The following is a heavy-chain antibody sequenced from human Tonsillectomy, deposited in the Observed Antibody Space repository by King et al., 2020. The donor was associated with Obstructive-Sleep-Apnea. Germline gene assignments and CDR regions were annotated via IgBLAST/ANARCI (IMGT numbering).Heavy chain of an antibody. D-gene: IGHD4-17*01. J-gene: IGHJ4*02. V-gene: IGHV4-39*07. CDR1: GGSISSSDYY. CDR3: VREDYGDFECAY. Sequence: QLQESGPGLVKPSETLSLTCTVSGGSISSSDYYWGWIRQPPGKGLEWIGSIYYSGSTYYNPSLKSRVTISLVTSNNHFSLRLSSVTAADTAVYYCVREDYGDFECAYWGQGTLVTVSS. CDR2: IYYSGST.